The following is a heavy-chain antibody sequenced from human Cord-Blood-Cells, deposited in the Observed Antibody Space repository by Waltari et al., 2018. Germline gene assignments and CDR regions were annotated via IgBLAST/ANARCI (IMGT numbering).Heavy chain of an antibody. CDR3: ARLYNWNDPVDY. CDR1: GFTFSSYS. D-gene: IGHD1-1*01. CDR2: ISSSSSYI. J-gene: IGHJ4*02. Sequence: EVPLVVSGGGLVKPGGSLRLSCAASGFTFSSYSMNWVRQAPGKGLEWVSSISSSSSYIYYADAVKGRFTISGDNAKNSLYLQMNSLRAEDTAVYYCARLYNWNDPVDYWGQGTLVTVSS. V-gene: IGHV3-21*01.